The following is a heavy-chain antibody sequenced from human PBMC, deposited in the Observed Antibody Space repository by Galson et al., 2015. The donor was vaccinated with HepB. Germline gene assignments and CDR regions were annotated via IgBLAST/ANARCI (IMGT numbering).Heavy chain of an antibody. V-gene: IGHV3-7*01. CDR3: ARVRGVRGTITYYYYGMDV. J-gene: IGHJ6*02. D-gene: IGHD3-10*01. Sequence: SLRLSCAASGFSFSSYWMTWVRQAPGKGLEWVANIKQDGSEKFYVDSVRGRFTTSRDNAKNSLFLQMDSLRAEDTAVFYCARVRGVRGTITYYYYGMDVWGQGTTVTVSS. CDR2: IKQDGSEK. CDR1: GFSFSSYW.